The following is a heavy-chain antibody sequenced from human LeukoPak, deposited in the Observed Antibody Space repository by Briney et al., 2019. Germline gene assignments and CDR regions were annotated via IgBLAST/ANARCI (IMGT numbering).Heavy chain of an antibody. CDR1: GFTFSSYA. J-gene: IGHJ4*02. D-gene: IGHD2-15*01. CDR2: ISYDGSNK. V-gene: IGHV3-30*04. Sequence: GGSLRLSCAASGFTFSSYAMHWVRRAPGKGLEWVAVISYDGSNKYYADSVKGRFTISRDNSKNTLYLQMNSLRAEDTAVYYCARSLVVVAATPATDYWGQGTLVTVSS. CDR3: ARSLVVVAATPATDY.